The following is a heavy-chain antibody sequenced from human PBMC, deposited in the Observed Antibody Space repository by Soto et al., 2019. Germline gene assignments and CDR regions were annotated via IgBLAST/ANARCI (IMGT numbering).Heavy chain of an antibody. CDR2: IWYDGSNK. Sequence: PGGSLRLSCAASGFTFSSYGMHWVRQAPGKGLEWVAVIWYDGSNKYYADSVKGRFTISRDNSKNTLYLQMNSLRAEDTAVYYCARAPGYCSGGSCYSRWYFDLWGRGTLVTVSS. CDR1: GFTFSSYG. J-gene: IGHJ2*01. D-gene: IGHD2-15*01. CDR3: ARAPGYCSGGSCYSRWYFDL. V-gene: IGHV3-33*01.